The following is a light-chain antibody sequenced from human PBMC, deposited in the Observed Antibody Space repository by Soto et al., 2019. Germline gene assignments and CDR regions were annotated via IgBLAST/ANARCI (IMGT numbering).Light chain of an antibody. V-gene: IGLV2-14*01. CDR1: SSDVGGYNY. CDR3: SSYTPSSTVL. CDR2: DVS. J-gene: IGLJ2*01. Sequence: QSALAQPASVSGSPGQSITISCTGTSSDVGGYNYVSWYQQHPGKAPKLMIYDVSNRPLGVSNRFSGSKSGNTASLTISGLQSEDEADYYCSSYTPSSTVLFGGGTKLTVL.